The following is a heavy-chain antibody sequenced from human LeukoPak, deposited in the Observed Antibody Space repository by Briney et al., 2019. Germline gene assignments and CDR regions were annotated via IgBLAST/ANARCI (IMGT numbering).Heavy chain of an antibody. V-gene: IGHV3-7*01. CDR2: IRQDGSDK. CDR3: SRGHYGDYP. CDR1: GFTFSGYW. D-gene: IGHD4-17*01. Sequence: GGSRRLSCEASGFTFSGYWMGWVRQAPGKGLEWAASIRQDGSDKYYVDSVKGRFAISRDNAQNSLFLQMNSLTVDDTAVYYCSRGHYGDYPWGQGTLVTVSS. J-gene: IGHJ5*02.